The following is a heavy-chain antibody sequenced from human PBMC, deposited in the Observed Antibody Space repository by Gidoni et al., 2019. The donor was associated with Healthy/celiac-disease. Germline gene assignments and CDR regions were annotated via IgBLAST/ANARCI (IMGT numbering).Heavy chain of an antibody. Sequence: EVQLVQSGAEVKKPGESLKISCKGSGYSFTSYWTRWVRQMPGEGLEWMGIIYPGDSDTRYRPSFQGQVTISADKSISTAYLQWSSLKASDTAMYYCATSGYDFGRAFDIWGQGTMVTVSS. CDR1: GYSFTSYW. V-gene: IGHV5-51*03. D-gene: IGHD5-12*01. J-gene: IGHJ3*02. CDR2: IYPGDSDT. CDR3: ATSGYDFGRAFDI.